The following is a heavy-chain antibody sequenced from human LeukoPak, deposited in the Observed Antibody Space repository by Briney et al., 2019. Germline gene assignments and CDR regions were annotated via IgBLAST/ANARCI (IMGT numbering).Heavy chain of an antibody. CDR3: ARDSPAPGGAFDI. Sequence: GGSLRLSRVASGFTLSDYYMSWIRQAPGKGLEWISFISSSGSTKYYADSVKGRFTISRDNSKNTLYLQMNSLRAEDTAVYYCARDSPAPGGAFDIWGQGTMVTVSS. J-gene: IGHJ3*02. V-gene: IGHV3-11*04. D-gene: IGHD3-16*01. CDR1: GFTLSDYY. CDR2: ISSSGSTK.